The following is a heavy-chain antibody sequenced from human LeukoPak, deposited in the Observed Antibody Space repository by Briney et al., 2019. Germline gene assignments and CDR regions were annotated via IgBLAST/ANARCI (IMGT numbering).Heavy chain of an antibody. CDR3: AREDSSGWFVDY. V-gene: IGHV1-69*04. Sequence: SVKVSCKASGGTFSSYAISWVRQAPGQGLEWMGRIIPILGIANYAQKFQGRVTITADKSTSTAYMELSSLRSEETAVYYCAREDSSGWFVDYWGQGTLVTVSS. D-gene: IGHD6-19*01. J-gene: IGHJ4*02. CDR1: GGTFSSYA. CDR2: IIPILGIA.